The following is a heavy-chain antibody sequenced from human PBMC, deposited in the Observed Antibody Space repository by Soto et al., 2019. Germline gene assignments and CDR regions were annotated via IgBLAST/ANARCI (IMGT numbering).Heavy chain of an antibody. D-gene: IGHD5-12*01. Sequence: PGGSLRLYCAASGFTLSNAWMSWDRQAPGKGLEWVGRIKSKTDGGTTDYAAPGKGRFTISRDDSKNTLYLQMNSLKTEDTAVYYCTTSGGYGIASNFDYWGQGTLVTVSS. J-gene: IGHJ4*02. V-gene: IGHV3-15*01. CDR1: GFTLSNAW. CDR3: TTSGGYGIASNFDY. CDR2: IKSKTDGGTT.